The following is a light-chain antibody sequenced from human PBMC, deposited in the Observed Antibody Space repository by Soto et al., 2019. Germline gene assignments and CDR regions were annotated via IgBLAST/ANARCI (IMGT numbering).Light chain of an antibody. V-gene: IGLV2-14*01. CDR2: EVT. CDR3: SSYTTSAPHV. CDR1: SSDVGAYNF. Sequence: QSVLTQPASVSGSPGQSITISCTGNSSDVGAYNFVSWYQHHPGRAPKLIIYEVTIRPSGVSNRFSGSKSGNTASLTISALQAEHEADYYCSSYTTSAPHVFGSGTKLTVL. J-gene: IGLJ1*01.